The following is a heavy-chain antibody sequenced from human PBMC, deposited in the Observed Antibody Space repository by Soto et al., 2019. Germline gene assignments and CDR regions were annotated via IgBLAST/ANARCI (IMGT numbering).Heavy chain of an antibody. V-gene: IGHV3-74*01. J-gene: IGHJ6*02. CDR3: ARGDYDFWSGYYVYYGMDV. D-gene: IGHD3-3*01. CDR1: GFTFSSYW. Sequence: EVQLVESGGGLVQPGGSLRLSCAASGFTFSSYWMHWVRQAPGKGLVWVSRINSDGSSTSYADSVKGRFTISRDNAKNTLYLQMNSLRAEDTAVYYCARGDYDFWSGYYVYYGMDVWGQGTTVTVSS. CDR2: INSDGSST.